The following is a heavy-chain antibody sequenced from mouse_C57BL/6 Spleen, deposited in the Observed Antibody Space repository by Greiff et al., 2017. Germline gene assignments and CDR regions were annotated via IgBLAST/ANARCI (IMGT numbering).Heavy chain of an antibody. Sequence: VQLQQPGAELVKPGASVKLSCKASGYTFTSYWMQWVKQRPGQGLEWIGEIDPSDSYTNYNQKFKGKATLTVDTSSSTAYMQLSSLTSEDSAVYYGARSDGYGYAMDYWGQGTSVTVSS. CDR1: GYTFTSYW. D-gene: IGHD2-2*01. J-gene: IGHJ4*01. CDR2: IDPSDSYT. V-gene: IGHV1-50*01. CDR3: ARSDGYGYAMDY.